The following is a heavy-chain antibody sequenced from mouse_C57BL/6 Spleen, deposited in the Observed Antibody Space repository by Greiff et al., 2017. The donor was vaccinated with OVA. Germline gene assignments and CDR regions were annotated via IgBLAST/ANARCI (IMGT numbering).Heavy chain of an antibody. CDR3: ASSSLRCYAMDY. CDR1: GYTFTDYN. D-gene: IGHD3-1*01. J-gene: IGHJ4*01. V-gene: IGHV1-18*01. Sequence: EVQLQQSGPELVKPGASVKIPCKASGYTFTDYNMDWVKQSHGKSLEWIGDINPNNGGTIYNQKFKGKATLTVDKSSSTAYMELRSLTSEDTAVYYCASSSLRCYAMDYWGQGTSVTVSS. CDR2: INPNNGGT.